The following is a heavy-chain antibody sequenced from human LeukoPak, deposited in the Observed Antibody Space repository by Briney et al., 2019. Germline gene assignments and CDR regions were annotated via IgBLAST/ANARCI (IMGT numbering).Heavy chain of an antibody. V-gene: IGHV3-23*01. D-gene: IGHD3-10*01. CDR3: AKDRRWGVRGVVDAFDI. CDR2: ISGSGGST. J-gene: IGHJ3*02. Sequence: GALRLSCAASGFTFSSYAMSWVRQAPGKGLEWVSAISGSGGSTYYADSVKGRFTISRDNSKNTLYLQMNSLRAEDTAVYYCAKDRRWGVRGVVDAFDIWGQGTMVTVSS. CDR1: GFTFSSYA.